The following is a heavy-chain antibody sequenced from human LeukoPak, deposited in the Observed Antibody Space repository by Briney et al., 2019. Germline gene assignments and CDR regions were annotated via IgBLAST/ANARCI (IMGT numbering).Heavy chain of an antibody. V-gene: IGHV3-53*05. CDR2: IYSGGST. Sequence: PGGSLRLSCASSGFTVSSNYMSWVRKAPGKGLEWVSVIYSGGSTYYADSVKGRFTISRDNSKNTLYLQMNSLRAEDTAVYYCARGVPDGVVDYWGQGTLVTVSS. CDR3: ARGVPDGVVDY. J-gene: IGHJ4*02. D-gene: IGHD1-14*01. CDR1: GFTVSSNY.